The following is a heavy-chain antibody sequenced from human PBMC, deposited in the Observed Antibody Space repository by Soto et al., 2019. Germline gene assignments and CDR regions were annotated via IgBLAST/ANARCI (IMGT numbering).Heavy chain of an antibody. CDR2: VNHGGTS. Sequence: SETLSLTCAVHGGSFSGYYWDWIRQPPGKGLEWIGEVNHGGTSNYNPSLKGRVTISVDKSNNQFSLDLRSVTGADTAVYYCATLPPLIVVVPTEMPTWGQGPLVTVSS. V-gene: IGHV4-34*01. CDR1: GGSFSGYY. CDR3: ATLPPLIVVVPTEMPT. J-gene: IGHJ5*02. D-gene: IGHD2-15*01.